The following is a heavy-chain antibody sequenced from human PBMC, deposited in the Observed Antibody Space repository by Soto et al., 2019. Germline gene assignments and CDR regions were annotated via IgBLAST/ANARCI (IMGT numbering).Heavy chain of an antibody. Sequence: SETLSLTCTVSGGSVSSVSYYWSWIRQPPGKGLEWIGYIYYSGSTNYNPSLKSRVTMSIDTSKNQFSLKLSSVTAADTALYYCGKVLVGATGDTASASWGPGTMVTVSS. J-gene: IGHJ5*02. CDR1: GGSVSSVSYY. CDR3: GKVLVGATGDTASAS. D-gene: IGHD2-15*01. CDR2: IYYSGST. V-gene: IGHV4-61*01.